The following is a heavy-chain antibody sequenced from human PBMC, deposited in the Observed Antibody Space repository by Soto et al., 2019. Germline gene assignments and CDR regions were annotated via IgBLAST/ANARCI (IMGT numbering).Heavy chain of an antibody. J-gene: IGHJ4*02. D-gene: IGHD3-22*01. CDR2: IIPFFGTA. CDR3: ARVPRLARNYFDY. Sequence: QVQLVQSGAEVKKPGSSVKVSCKASGGTFSSYAISWVRQAPGQGLEWMGGIIPFFGTANYAQKFQGRVTITGDESTSPAYMELSSLRYEDTAVYYCARVPRLARNYFDYWGQGTLVTVSS. V-gene: IGHV1-69*01. CDR1: GGTFSSYA.